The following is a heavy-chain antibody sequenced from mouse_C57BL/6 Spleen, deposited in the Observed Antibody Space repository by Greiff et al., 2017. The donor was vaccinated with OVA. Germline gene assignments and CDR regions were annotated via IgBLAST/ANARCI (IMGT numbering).Heavy chain of an antibody. D-gene: IGHD2-3*01. V-gene: IGHV1-59*01. CDR3: ASPFYEGYFDV. J-gene: IGHJ1*03. CDR2: IDPSDSYT. Sequence: VQLQQSGAELVRPGTSVKLSCKASGYTFTSYWMHWVKQRPGQGLEWIGVIDPSDSYTNYNQKFKGKATLTVDTSSSTAYMQLSSLTSEDSAVYYCASPFYEGYFDVWGTGTTVTVSS. CDR1: GYTFTSYW.